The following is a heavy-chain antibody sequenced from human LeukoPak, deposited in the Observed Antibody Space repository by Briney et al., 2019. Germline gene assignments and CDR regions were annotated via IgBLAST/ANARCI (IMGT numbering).Heavy chain of an antibody. D-gene: IGHD2-2*01. CDR2: ISGSGGST. J-gene: IGHJ4*02. V-gene: IGHV3-23*01. CDR1: GFTFSSYA. CDR3: AKDGAVPYYFDC. Sequence: GGSLRLSCAASGFTFSSYAMSWVRQAPVKGLEWVSAISGSGGSTYYADSVKGRFTISRDNSKNTLYLQMNSLRVENTAVYYCAKDGAVPYYFDCWGQGTLVTVSS.